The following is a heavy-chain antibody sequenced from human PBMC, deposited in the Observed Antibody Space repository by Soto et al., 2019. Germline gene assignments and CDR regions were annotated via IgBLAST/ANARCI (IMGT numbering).Heavy chain of an antibody. J-gene: IGHJ4*02. CDR3: ARDGARITVFGVVYYFDY. V-gene: IGHV1-3*01. D-gene: IGHD3-3*01. Sequence: QVQLVQSGAEVKKPGASVKVSCKASGYTFSSHAMHWVRQAPGQRLEWMGWINAGNGNRKYSQNFQGRVAITRDTSASTAXXELRSLRSEDTAVYYCARDGARITVFGVVYYFDYWGQGTLVTVSS. CDR2: INAGNGNR. CDR1: GYTFSSHA.